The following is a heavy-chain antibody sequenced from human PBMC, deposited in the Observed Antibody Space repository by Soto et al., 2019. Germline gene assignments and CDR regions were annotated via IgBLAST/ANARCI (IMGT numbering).Heavy chain of an antibody. Sequence: ASVKVSCKASGYTFTGYCMHWVRQAPGQGLEWMGWINPNSGGTNYAQKFQGRVTMTRDTSISTAYMELSRLRSDDTAVYYCAKAGYSSSWYRGDNWFDPWGQGTLVTVSS. CDR2: INPNSGGT. CDR3: AKAGYSSSWYRGDNWFDP. CDR1: GYTFTGYC. V-gene: IGHV1-2*02. D-gene: IGHD6-13*01. J-gene: IGHJ5*02.